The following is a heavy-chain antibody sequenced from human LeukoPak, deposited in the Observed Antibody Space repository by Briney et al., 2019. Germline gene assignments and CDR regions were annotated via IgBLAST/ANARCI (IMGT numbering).Heavy chain of an antibody. CDR1: GYTFTGYY. CDR3: VRNNYLDY. J-gene: IGHJ4*02. CDR2: IKPDSGDT. V-gene: IGHV1-2*02. D-gene: IGHD1/OR15-1a*01. Sequence: ASVKVSCKASGYTFTGYYMHWVRQAPGQGLEWMGWIKPDSGDTHYVQKFQGRVTMTRDTSIRTAYMELSRLRSDDTAVYFCVRNNYLDYWGQGTLVTVSS.